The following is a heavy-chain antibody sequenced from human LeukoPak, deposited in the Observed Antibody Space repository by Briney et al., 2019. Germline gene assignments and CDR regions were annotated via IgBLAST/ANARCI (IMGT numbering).Heavy chain of an antibody. Sequence: ASVKVSCKASGYTFTGYYMHWVRQAPGQGLEWMGWINPNSGGTNYAQKFQGRVTMTRDTSISTAYMELSRLRSDDTAVYYCARLQATIAARPLQFDYWGQGTLVTVSS. J-gene: IGHJ4*02. CDR1: GYTFTGYY. CDR3: ARLQATIAARPLQFDY. CDR2: INPNSGGT. V-gene: IGHV1-2*02. D-gene: IGHD6-6*01.